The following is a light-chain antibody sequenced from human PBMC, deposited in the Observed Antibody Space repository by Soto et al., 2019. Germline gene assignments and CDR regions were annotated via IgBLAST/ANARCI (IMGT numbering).Light chain of an antibody. CDR2: AVS. CDR1: QRIDSY. J-gene: IGKJ4*01. CDR3: QQSHSSPLT. V-gene: IGKV1-39*01. Sequence: DIQMTQSPSSLSASVGDRVTITCRTSQRIDSYLNWYQHNPGQAPKLLIYAVSSLHSGVPSRFSGSGSGTDFILTINSFQAEDFATYYCQQSHSSPLTFGGGTKV.